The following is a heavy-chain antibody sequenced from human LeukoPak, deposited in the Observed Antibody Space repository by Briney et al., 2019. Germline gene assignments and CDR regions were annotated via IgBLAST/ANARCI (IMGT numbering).Heavy chain of an antibody. CDR2: MNPNSGHT. CDR1: GYTFTSYD. J-gene: IGHJ5*02. D-gene: IGHD6-25*01. Sequence: ASVKVSCKASGYTFTSYDVNWFRQATGQGLEWMGWMNPNSGHTGYAQKFQGRVTTTRNTSISTAYMELSSLRSEDTAVYYCARGYRSSVESANWFDPWGQGTLVTVSS. V-gene: IGHV1-8*01. CDR3: ARGYRSSVESANWFDP.